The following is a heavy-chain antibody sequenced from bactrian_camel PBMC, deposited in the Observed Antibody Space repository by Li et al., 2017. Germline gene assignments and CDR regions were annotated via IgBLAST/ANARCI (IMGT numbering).Heavy chain of an antibody. CDR3: ATGLLPYCSGVYCYTQYNY. D-gene: IGHD2*01. V-gene: IGHV3-2*01. J-gene: IGHJ4*01. Sequence: HVQLVESGGGLVQPGGSLRLSCAASKFTMSSYYMNWVRQAPGKGLEWVSSIYTGGGDTYYADSVKGRFTISKDNAKNTLYLQMNSLKPEDTAVYYCATGLLPYCSGVYCYTQYNYWGQGTQVTVS. CDR2: IYTGGGDT. CDR1: KFTMSSYY.